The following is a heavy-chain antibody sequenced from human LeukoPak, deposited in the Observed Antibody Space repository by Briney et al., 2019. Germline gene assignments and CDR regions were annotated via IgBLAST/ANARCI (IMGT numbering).Heavy chain of an antibody. J-gene: IGHJ5*02. CDR1: GFTFSSYS. CDR2: ISSSSSYI. V-gene: IGHV3-21*01. D-gene: IGHD1-26*01. CDR3: ARERATSSAFGWFDP. Sequence: GGSLRLSCAASGFTFSSYSMNCVRQAPGKGLEWVSSISSSSSYIYYADSVKGRFTISRDNAKNSLYLQMNSLRAEDTAVYYCARERATSSAFGWFDPWGQGTLVTVSS.